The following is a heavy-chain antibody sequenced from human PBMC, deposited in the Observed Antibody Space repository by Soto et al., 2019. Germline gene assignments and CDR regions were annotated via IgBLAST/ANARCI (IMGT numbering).Heavy chain of an antibody. CDR2: IIPIFGTA. J-gene: IGHJ4*02. Sequence: QVQLVQSGAEVKKPGSSVKVSCKASGGTFSSYAISWVRQAPGQGREWMGGIIPIFGTANYAQKFQGRVTITADESTSTAYTELSSLRSEDTAVYYCASPAAMNWAWNYWGQGTLVTVSS. D-gene: IGHD2-2*01. CDR3: ASPAAMNWAWNY. V-gene: IGHV1-69*01. CDR1: GGTFSSYA.